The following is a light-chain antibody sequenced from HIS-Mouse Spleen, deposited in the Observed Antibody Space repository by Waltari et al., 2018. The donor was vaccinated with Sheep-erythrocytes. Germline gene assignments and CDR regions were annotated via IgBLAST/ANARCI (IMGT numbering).Light chain of an antibody. J-gene: IGKJ2*01. Sequence: AIQMTQSPSSLSASVGDRVTITCRASQGIRNDLGWAQQKPGKAPKLLIYAASSVQSGVPSRFSGSGSGTDFTLTISSLQPEDFATYYCLQDYNYPYTFGQGTKLEIK. CDR2: AAS. CDR3: LQDYNYPYT. CDR1: QGIRND. V-gene: IGKV1-6*01.